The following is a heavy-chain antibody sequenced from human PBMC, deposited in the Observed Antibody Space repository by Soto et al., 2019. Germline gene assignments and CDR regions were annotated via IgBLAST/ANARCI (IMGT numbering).Heavy chain of an antibody. CDR3: NPEPYYYYYGMDV. J-gene: IGHJ6*02. Sequence: WGSLRLSCAASWFTVSSNYMSCIRQTPGKGLEWVSAISGSGGSTYYADSVKGRFTISRDNSKNTLYLQMNSLRAEDTAVYYCNPEPYYYYYGMDVWGQGTTVTVSS. CDR1: WFTVSSNY. CDR2: ISGSGGST. V-gene: IGHV3-23*01.